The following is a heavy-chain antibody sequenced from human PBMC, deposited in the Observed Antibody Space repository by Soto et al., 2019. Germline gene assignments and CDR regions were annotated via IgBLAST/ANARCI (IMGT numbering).Heavy chain of an antibody. CDR1: GGTFSSYA. CDR3: AFILSGPPGAFDI. J-gene: IGHJ3*02. D-gene: IGHD2-15*01. V-gene: IGHV1-69*13. CDR2: IIPIFGTA. Sequence: SVKVSCKASGGTFSSYAISWVRQAPGQGLEWMGGIIPIFGTANYAQKFQGRVTITADESTSTAYMELSSLRSEDTAVYYCAFILSGPPGAFDIWGQGTMVTVSS.